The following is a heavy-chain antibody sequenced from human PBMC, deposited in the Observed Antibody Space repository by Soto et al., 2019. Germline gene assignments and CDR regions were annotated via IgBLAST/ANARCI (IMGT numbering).Heavy chain of an antibody. V-gene: IGHV3-43*01. CDR1: GFTFDDYT. CDR3: AKDISDGGRYYYYGMDV. Sequence: PGGSLRLSCAASGFTFDDYTMHWVRQAPGKGLEWVSLISWDGGSTYYADSVKGRFTISRDNNKNSLYLQMNSLRTEDTALYYCAKDISDGGRYYYYGMDVWGQGTTVTVSS. CDR2: ISWDGGST. D-gene: IGHD2-15*01. J-gene: IGHJ6*02.